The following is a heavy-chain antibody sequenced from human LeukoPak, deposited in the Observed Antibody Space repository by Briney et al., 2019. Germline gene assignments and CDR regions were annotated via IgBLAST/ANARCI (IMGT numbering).Heavy chain of an antibody. CDR1: GHTLTELS. D-gene: IGHD1-26*01. Sequence: ASVKVSCKVSGHTLTELSMHWVRQAPGKGLEWMGGFDPEDGETIYAQKFQGRVTMTEDTSTDTAYMELSSLRSEDTAVYYCATSSLPGGATTFDYWGQGTLVTVSS. CDR2: FDPEDGET. V-gene: IGHV1-24*01. J-gene: IGHJ4*02. CDR3: ATSSLPGGATTFDY.